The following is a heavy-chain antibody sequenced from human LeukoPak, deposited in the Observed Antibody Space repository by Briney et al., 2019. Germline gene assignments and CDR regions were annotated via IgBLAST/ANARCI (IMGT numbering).Heavy chain of an antibody. V-gene: IGHV1-69*05. Sequence: SVKVSCKASGGTFSSYAISWVRQAPGQGLEWMGRIIPIFGTANYAQKFQGRVTITTDESTSTAYMELSSLRSEDTAVYYCARDVDCSSTSCYHYYYYMGVWGKGTTVTVSS. CDR2: IIPIFGTA. J-gene: IGHJ6*03. CDR3: ARDVDCSSTSCYHYYYYMGV. D-gene: IGHD2-2*01. CDR1: GGTFSSYA.